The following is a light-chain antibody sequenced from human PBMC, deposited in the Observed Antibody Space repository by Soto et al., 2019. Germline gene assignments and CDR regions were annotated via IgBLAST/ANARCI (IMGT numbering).Light chain of an antibody. CDR2: KAS. J-gene: IGKJ1*01. V-gene: IGKV1-5*03. CDR3: QQYNSYST. CDR1: QYISTW. Sequence: DIQMTQSPSTLSASVGDRVTITCRASQYISTWLAWYQQKPGNAPKLLISKASSLESGVPSRFSGSGSGTEFTLTISSLQPDDFATYYCQQYNSYSTFGQGTKVEVK.